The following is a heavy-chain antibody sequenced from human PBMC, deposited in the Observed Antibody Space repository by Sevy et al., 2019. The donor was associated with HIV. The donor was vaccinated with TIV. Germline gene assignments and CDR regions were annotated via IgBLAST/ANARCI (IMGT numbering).Heavy chain of an antibody. V-gene: IGHV3-23*01. CDR3: AKDWDIVVVPAAKAVGYYYYGMDV. J-gene: IGHJ6*02. D-gene: IGHD2-2*01. Sequence: GGSLRLSCAASGFTFSSYAMSWVRQAPGKGLEWVSAISGSGGSTYYADSVKGRFTISRDNSKNTLYLQMNSLRAEDTAVYYCAKDWDIVVVPAAKAVGYYYYGMDVWGQGTTVTVSS. CDR2: ISGSGGST. CDR1: GFTFSSYA.